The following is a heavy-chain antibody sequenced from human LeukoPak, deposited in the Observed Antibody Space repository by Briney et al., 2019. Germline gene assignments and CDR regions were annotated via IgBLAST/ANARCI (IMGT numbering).Heavy chain of an antibody. CDR1: GGTFSSYA. J-gene: IGHJ5*02. CDR2: IIPILGIA. V-gene: IGHV1-69*04. Sequence: SVKVSCKASGGTFSSYAISWVRQAPGQGLEWMGRIIPILGIANYAQKFQGRVTITADKSTSTAYMELSSLRSEDTAVYYCARDAQPRIGYCSSTSCAGWFDPWGQGTLVTVSS. CDR3: ARDAQPRIGYCSSTSCAGWFDP. D-gene: IGHD2-2*01.